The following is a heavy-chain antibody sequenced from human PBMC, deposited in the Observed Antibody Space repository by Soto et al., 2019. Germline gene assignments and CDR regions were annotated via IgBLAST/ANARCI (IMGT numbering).Heavy chain of an antibody. CDR2: INSDGGST. V-gene: IGHV3-74*01. D-gene: IGHD2-15*01. CDR1: GFTFSSYW. CDR3: VRTSLVVAAATREDY. J-gene: IGHJ4*02. Sequence: EVQLVESGGGLVQPGGSLRLSCAASGFTFSSYWMHWVRQAPGKRLVWVSRINSDGGSTSYADSVKGRFTISRDNAKNTLYLQMNSLRAEDTAVYYCVRTSLVVAAATREDYWGQGTLVTVSS.